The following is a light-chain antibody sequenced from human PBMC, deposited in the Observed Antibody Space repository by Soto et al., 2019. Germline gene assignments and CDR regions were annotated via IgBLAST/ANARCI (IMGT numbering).Light chain of an antibody. CDR2: DAS. Sequence: EIVLTQFPATLSLSPGDRATLSCRASQSITTSLAWYQHQPGQAPRLLIYDASNRPTGIPARFSGSGSGTHFSLTISSLEPEDFAVYYCQHRSNWPSVTFGGGTKLEIK. CDR3: QHRSNWPSVT. CDR1: QSITTS. V-gene: IGKV3-11*01. J-gene: IGKJ4*01.